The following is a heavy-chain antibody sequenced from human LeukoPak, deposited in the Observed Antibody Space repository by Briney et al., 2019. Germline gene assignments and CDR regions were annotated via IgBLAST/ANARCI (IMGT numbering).Heavy chain of an antibody. CDR1: GYSFTSYW. Sequence: GESLKISCKGSGYSFTSYWIGWVRQMPGKGLEWMGIIYPGDSDTRYSPSFQGQVTISADKSISTAYLQWSSLKASDTAMYYCARATYYDYIWGSYRTEAFFDYWGQGTLVTVSS. CDR2: IYPGDSDT. CDR3: ARATYYDYIWGSYRTEAFFDY. V-gene: IGHV5-51*01. J-gene: IGHJ4*02. D-gene: IGHD3-16*02.